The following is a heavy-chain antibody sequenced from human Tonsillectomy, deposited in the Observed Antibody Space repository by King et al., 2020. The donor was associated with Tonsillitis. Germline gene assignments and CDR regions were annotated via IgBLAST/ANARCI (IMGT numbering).Heavy chain of an antibody. D-gene: IGHD3-3*01. V-gene: IGHV4-61*02. Sequence: VQLQESGPGLVKPSQTLSLTCTVSGGSISSGSYYWSWIRQPAGKGLEWIGRIYTSGSTNYNPSLKSRVTMSVDTSKNQFSLKLSSVTAADTAVYYCARDNLAYYDFWSGYYTDAFDIWGQGTMVTVSS. CDR3: ARDNLAYYDFWSGYYTDAFDI. CDR2: IYTSGST. CDR1: GGSISSGSYY. J-gene: IGHJ3*02.